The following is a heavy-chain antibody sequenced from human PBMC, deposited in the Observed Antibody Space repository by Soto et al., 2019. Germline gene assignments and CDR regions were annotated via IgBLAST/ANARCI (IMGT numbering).Heavy chain of an antibody. CDR3: ARARYSSSWYLY. CDR2: INHSGST. CDR1: GGSFSGSY. V-gene: IGHV4-34*01. Sequence: PXGTLSLTCAVYGGSFSGSYWSWIRQPPGKGLEWIGEINHSGSTNYNPSLKSRVTISVDTSKNQFSLKLSSVTAADTAVYYCARARYSSSWYLYWGQGTLVTVSS. J-gene: IGHJ4*02. D-gene: IGHD6-13*01.